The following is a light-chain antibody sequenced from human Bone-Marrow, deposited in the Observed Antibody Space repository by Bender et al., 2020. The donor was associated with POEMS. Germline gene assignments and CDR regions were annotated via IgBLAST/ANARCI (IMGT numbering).Light chain of an antibody. CDR3: AVLDDSVSGWV. J-gene: IGLJ3*02. Sequence: QSVLTQPPSASGTPGQKVTISCSGGSSNIGSYFVYWYQQFPGTAPKLVIYGNDQRPSGVPDRLSGSKSSTSASLAISGLRSEDEADYYCAVLDDSVSGWVFGGGTKLTVL. V-gene: IGLV1-47*01. CDR1: SSNIGSYF. CDR2: GND.